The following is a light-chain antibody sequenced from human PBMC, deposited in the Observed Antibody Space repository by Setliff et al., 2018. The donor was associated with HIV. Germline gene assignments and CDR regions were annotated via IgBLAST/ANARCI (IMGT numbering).Light chain of an antibody. Sequence: QSVLTQPASVSGSPGQSITISCTGISSDVGGYYSVPGYQRNPGKAPKLMIYDVINRPSGVSNRFSGSRSGNTASLTISGLQVEDEADYYCSSYTPSSTLYVFGPGTKVTVL. CDR2: DVI. J-gene: IGLJ1*01. CDR3: SSYTPSSTLYV. V-gene: IGLV2-14*03. CDR1: SSDVGGYYS.